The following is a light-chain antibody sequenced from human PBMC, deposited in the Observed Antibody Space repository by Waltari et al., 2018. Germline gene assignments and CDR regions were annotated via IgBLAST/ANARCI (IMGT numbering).Light chain of an antibody. CDR2: DAS. Sequence: DIVLTQSPATLSLSPGERATLSCRASQSVSSYLAWYQQKPGQAPRLLIYDASNTATGIPARFSGSGSGTDFTLTISSLEPEDFAVYYCQQRSNWPQITFGQGTRLEIK. CDR1: QSVSSY. J-gene: IGKJ5*01. V-gene: IGKV3-11*01. CDR3: QQRSNWPQIT.